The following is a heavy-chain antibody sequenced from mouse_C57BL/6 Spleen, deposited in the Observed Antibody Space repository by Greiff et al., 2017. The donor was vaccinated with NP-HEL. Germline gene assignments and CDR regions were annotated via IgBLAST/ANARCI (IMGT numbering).Heavy chain of an antibody. CDR3: ARKDSSYAMDY. V-gene: IGHV1-61*01. Sequence: QVQLQQPGAELVRPGSSVKLSCKASGYTFTSYWMDWVKQRPGQGLDWIGNIYPSDSETHYNQKFKDKATLTVDKSSSTAYMQRSSLTSEDAAVYDGARKDSSYAMDYWGQGTSVTVSS. J-gene: IGHJ4*01. CDR1: GYTFTSYW. CDR2: IYPSDSET.